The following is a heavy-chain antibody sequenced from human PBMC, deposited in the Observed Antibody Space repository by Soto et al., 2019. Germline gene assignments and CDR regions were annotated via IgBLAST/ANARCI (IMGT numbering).Heavy chain of an antibody. Sequence: SETLSLTCTVSGGSISSSTYYWGWMRQPPGKGLEWIASFFIGGNTYYNPSLKSRVTISVDKSKNQFSLKLSSVTAADTAVYYCARVAYSGYDWGRDYWGQGTLVTVSS. CDR2: FFIGGNT. CDR3: ARVAYSGYDWGRDY. D-gene: IGHD5-12*01. V-gene: IGHV4-39*07. J-gene: IGHJ4*02. CDR1: GGSISSSTYY.